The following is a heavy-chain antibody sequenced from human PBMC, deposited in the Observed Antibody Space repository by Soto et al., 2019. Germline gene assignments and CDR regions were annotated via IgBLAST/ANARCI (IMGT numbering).Heavy chain of an antibody. CDR2: IKSKTDGGTT. D-gene: IGHD6-13*01. V-gene: IGHV3-15*01. CDR1: GFTFSNAW. J-gene: IGHJ4*02. Sequence: EVQLVESGGGLVKPGGSLRLSCAASGFTFSNAWMSWVRQAPGKGLEWVGRIKSKTDGGTTDYAAPVKGRFTISRDDSKNTLYLQMNSLKTEDTAVYYCTTPNRIAAAGTVLLHRTNDYWGQGTLVTVSS. CDR3: TTPNRIAAAGTVLLHRTNDY.